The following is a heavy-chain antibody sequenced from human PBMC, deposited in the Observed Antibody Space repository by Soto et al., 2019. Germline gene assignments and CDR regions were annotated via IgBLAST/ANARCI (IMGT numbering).Heavy chain of an antibody. V-gene: IGHV3-23*01. J-gene: IGHJ4*02. CDR1: GFTFSSYA. CDR3: AKAIWFGELAFDY. CDR2: ISGSGGST. Sequence: GGSLRLSCAASGFTFSSYAMSWVRQAPGKGLEWVSAISGSGGSTYYADSVKGRLTISRDNSKNTLYLQMNSLRAEDTAVYYCAKAIWFGELAFDYWGQGTLVTVSS. D-gene: IGHD3-10*01.